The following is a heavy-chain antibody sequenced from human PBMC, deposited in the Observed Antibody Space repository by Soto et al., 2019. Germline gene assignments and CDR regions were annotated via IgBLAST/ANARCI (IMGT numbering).Heavy chain of an antibody. Sequence: ASVKVSCKASGYTFTSYDINWVRQATGQGLEWMGWMNPNSGNTGYAQKFQGRVTMTRNTSISTAYMELSSLRSEDTAVYYCARGRYCSGGSCYYDGYFDYWGQGTLVTVSS. CDR1: GYTFTSYD. CDR3: ARGRYCSGGSCYYDGYFDY. D-gene: IGHD2-15*01. CDR2: MNPNSGNT. J-gene: IGHJ4*02. V-gene: IGHV1-8*01.